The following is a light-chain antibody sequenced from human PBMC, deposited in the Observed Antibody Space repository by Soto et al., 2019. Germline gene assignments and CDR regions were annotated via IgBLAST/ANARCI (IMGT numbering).Light chain of an antibody. J-gene: IGKJ4*01. Sequence: DIQMTQSPSSLSASVGDRVTITCQASQDISNHLNWYQQKPGKAPKLLIYVASNLDTGVPSRFSGSGSGTEFTFTISSLLPEDVATYYCQLYDNLLLTFAGGTKVEIK. CDR1: QDISNH. CDR3: QLYDNLLLT. CDR2: VAS. V-gene: IGKV1-33*01.